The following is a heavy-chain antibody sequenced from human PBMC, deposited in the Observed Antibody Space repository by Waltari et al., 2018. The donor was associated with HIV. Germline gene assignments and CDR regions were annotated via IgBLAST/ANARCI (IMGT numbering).Heavy chain of an antibody. J-gene: IGHJ6*02. D-gene: IGHD5-18*01. CDR2: IHSSGRM. Sequence: QVHLQESGPGLVKPSETLSLTCTVSGGSITNYYWSWIRQPPGKGLGLVEYIHSSGRMNSNPSRKRRVTMSVATSKNQFSLNLSSVTTADTAVYYCARGGNGYAYGDYYYFGMDVWGQGTTVTVSS. CDR1: GGSITNYY. CDR3: ARGGNGYAYGDYYYFGMDV. V-gene: IGHV4-59*01.